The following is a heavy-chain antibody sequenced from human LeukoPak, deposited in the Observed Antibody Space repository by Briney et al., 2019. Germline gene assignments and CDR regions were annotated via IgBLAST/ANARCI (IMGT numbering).Heavy chain of an antibody. CDR2: VNQDGSAK. V-gene: IGHV3-7*01. Sequence: PGGSLRLSCAASGFTFSSYSMNWVRQAPGRGLEWVANVNQDGSAKFYGDSVKGRFTISRDNAKKSLHLQMNSLSAEDTAVYYCAKDMLSSSWYTFDYWGQGTLVTVSS. D-gene: IGHD6-13*01. J-gene: IGHJ4*02. CDR3: AKDMLSSSWYTFDY. CDR1: GFTFSSYS.